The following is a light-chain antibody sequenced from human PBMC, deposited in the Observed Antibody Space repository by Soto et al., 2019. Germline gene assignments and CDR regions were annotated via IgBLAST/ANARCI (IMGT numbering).Light chain of an antibody. CDR3: FSKISGFVYG. CDR2: DVN. CDR1: SSDIGNYDF. V-gene: IGLV2-14*03. Sequence: QSALTQPASVSGSPGQSITISCTGTSSDIGNYDFVSWYQQVPGTAPKAMIYDVNNRPSGISDRFSGSKSGDTASLTISGLQAEDEADYFCFSKISGFVYGFGTGTKLTVL. J-gene: IGLJ1*01.